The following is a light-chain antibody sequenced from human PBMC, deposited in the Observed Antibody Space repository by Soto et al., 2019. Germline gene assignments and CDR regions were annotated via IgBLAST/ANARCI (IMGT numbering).Light chain of an antibody. CDR2: DVS. V-gene: IGLV2-14*01. Sequence: QSALTQPASVSGSPGQSITISCTGASSDVGGYNYVSWYQQHPGKAPKLMIYDVSNRPSGVSNRFSGSKSGNTASLTISGLEAEDEAAYYCSSYTSRSTWVFGGGTQLTVL. CDR1: SSDVGGYNY. J-gene: IGLJ3*02. CDR3: SSYTSRSTWV.